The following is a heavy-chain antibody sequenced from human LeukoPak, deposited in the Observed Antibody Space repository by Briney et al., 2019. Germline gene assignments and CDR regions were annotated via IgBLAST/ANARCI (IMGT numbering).Heavy chain of an antibody. Sequence: GGSLRLSCAVSGLTFSSVGKKWGCQWPGKGVERDSVIINICVSTFYAVSVKGPFTISRDNSKNSLYLQMNSLRAEDTAVYYCATRIAAALWAFYIWGQGTFVTVS. CDR2: IINICVST. CDR3: ATRIAAALWAFYI. J-gene: IGHJ3*02. V-gene: IGHV3-23*01. CDR1: GLTFSSVG. D-gene: IGHD6-25*01.